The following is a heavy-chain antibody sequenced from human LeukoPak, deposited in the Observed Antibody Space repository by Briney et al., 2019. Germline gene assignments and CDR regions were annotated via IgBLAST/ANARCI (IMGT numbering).Heavy chain of an antibody. CDR1: GGSISSSNW. D-gene: IGHD3-22*01. CDR3: ARVSYDSSGYYPTIDY. Sequence: SGTLSLTCAVSGGSISSSNWWSWVRQPPGKGLEWIGEIYHSGSTNYNPSLKSRVTISVDKSKNQFSLKLSSVTAADTAVYYCARVSYDSSGYYPTIDYWGQGTLVTVSS. J-gene: IGHJ4*02. V-gene: IGHV4-4*02. CDR2: IYHSGST.